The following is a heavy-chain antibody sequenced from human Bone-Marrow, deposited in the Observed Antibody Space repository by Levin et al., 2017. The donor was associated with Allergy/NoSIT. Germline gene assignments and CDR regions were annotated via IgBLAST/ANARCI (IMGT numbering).Heavy chain of an antibody. CDR2: INHSGST. V-gene: IGHV4-34*01. CDR1: GGSFSDYY. J-gene: IGHJ4*02. D-gene: IGHD3-16*01. Sequence: PSETLSLTCAVYGGSFSDYYWSWLRQPPGKGLEWIGEINHSGSTNYNPSLKTRVTVSVDTSKNQFSLKLSSVTAADTAMYYCARGPRPGITFGGGFDYWGQGTLVSVSS. CDR3: ARGPRPGITFGGGFDY.